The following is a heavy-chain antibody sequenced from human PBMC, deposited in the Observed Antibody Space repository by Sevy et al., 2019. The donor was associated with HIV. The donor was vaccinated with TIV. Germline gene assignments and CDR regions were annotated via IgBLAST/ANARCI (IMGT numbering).Heavy chain of an antibody. V-gene: IGHV3-9*03. CDR2: ISWNSGGI. D-gene: IGHD6-19*01. J-gene: IGHJ4*02. CDR1: GFTFDDYA. CDR3: AKDSSGWLGGFDY. Sequence: GGSLRLSCAASGFTFDDYAMHWVRQAPGKGLEWVSGISWNSGGIGYADSVKGRFTISRDNAKNSLYLQMNSLRAEDMALYYCAKDSSGWLGGFDYWGQGTLVTVSS.